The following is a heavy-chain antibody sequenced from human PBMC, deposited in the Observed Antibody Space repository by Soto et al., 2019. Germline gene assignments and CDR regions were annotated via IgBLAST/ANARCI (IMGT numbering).Heavy chain of an antibody. D-gene: IGHD3-3*01. J-gene: IGHJ4*02. CDR3: AREGTSGLAWLLFRQNQYYFDY. CDR2: ISAYNGNT. CDR1: GYTFTSYG. Sequence: QVQLVQSGAEVKKPGASVKVSCKASGYTFTSYGISWVRQAPGQGLEWMGWISAYNGNTNYAQKLQGRVTMTTDTSTSTAYMELRSLRYDDTAVYYCAREGTSGLAWLLFRQNQYYFDYWGQGTLVTVSS. V-gene: IGHV1-18*01.